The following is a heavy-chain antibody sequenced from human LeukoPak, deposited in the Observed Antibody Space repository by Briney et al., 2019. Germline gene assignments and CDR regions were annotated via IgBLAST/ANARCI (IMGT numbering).Heavy chain of an antibody. J-gene: IGHJ6*03. V-gene: IGHV4-39*07. D-gene: IGHD6-13*01. CDR3: ARGRGKQQPLGRDRYYYYMDV. CDR2: IFYSGST. CDR1: GGSISTSNYY. Sequence: PSETLSLTCTVSGGSISTSNYYWGWIRQPPGKGLEWIGNIFYSGSTYYSPSLRSRVTISLDTSRNQFSLKLNSVTAADTAVYYCARGRGKQQPLGRDRYYYYMDVWGEGTTVTVSS.